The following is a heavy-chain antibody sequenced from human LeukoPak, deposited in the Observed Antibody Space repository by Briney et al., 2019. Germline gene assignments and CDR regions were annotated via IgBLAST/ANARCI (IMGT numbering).Heavy chain of an antibody. V-gene: IGHV4-34*01. Sequence: SETLSLTCAVYGGSFSDSYWGWIRQNPGKGPEWIGEINQSGSTNLNPSLKSRVTISVDTSRKQFSLKLRSVTAADTAVYYCARPAGVRGAHIDSWGQGTLVTVSS. J-gene: IGHJ4*02. CDR3: ARPAGVRGAHIDS. CDR1: GGSFSDSY. CDR2: INQSGST. D-gene: IGHD3-10*01.